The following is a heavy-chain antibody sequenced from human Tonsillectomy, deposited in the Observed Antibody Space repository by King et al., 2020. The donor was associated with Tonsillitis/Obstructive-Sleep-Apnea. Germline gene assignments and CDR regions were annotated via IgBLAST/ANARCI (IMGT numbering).Heavy chain of an antibody. CDR2: IYYRGST. D-gene: IGHD2-2*01. J-gene: IGHJ5*02. V-gene: IGHV4-31*03. CDR3: ARGGDIVVVPAAISPNWFDP. Sequence: VQLQESGPGLVKPSQTLSLTCTVSGGSIRSGAYYWSCIRQHPGKGLEWIGYIYYRGSTSYTPSLKSRVTISVDTSKNQFSLKLSSVTASDTAVYYCARGGDIVVVPAAISPNWFDPWGQGTLVTVSS. CDR1: GGSIRSGAYY.